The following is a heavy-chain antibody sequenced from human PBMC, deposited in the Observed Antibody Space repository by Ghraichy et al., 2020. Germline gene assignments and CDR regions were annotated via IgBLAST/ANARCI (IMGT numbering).Heavy chain of an antibody. CDR1: GFSFTTYW. D-gene: IGHD3-16*02. CDR2: IDEDGSDK. Sequence: GGSLRLSCAASGFSFTTYWMTWVRQAPGKGLEWVANIDEDGSDKYYLDSVKGRFTVSRDNVKNSIYLQMNSLGAEDTAVYYCARDTYRFFDSWGQGIPVTVSS. V-gene: IGHV3-7*03. CDR3: ARDTYRFFDS. J-gene: IGHJ4*02.